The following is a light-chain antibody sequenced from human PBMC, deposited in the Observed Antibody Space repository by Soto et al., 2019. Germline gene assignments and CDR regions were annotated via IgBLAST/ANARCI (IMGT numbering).Light chain of an antibody. Sequence: QSVLTQPPSVSAAPGQKVTISCSGSTSNIGNNYVSWYQQFPGTAPRLLIYDHSKRPSGIPDRFSGSKSGTSATLGITGLQTGDEADYYCGTWDSSLSGMVFGGGTKLTVL. CDR1: TSNIGNNY. V-gene: IGLV1-51*01. CDR3: GTWDSSLSGMV. J-gene: IGLJ2*01. CDR2: DHS.